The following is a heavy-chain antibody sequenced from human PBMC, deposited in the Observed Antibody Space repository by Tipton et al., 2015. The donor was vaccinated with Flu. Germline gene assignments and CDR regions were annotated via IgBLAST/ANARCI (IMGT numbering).Heavy chain of an antibody. D-gene: IGHD3-10*01. V-gene: IGHV6-1*01. J-gene: IGHJ5*02. CDR3: ARGSGSGPKDWFDP. CDR2: TYQRSMWHH. CDR1: GDSVSSNGAT. Sequence: LVKPTQTLSLTCVVSGDSVSSNGATWNWIRQSPSRGLEWLGKTYQRSMWHHIYAVSVKGRISITPDTSMNQFSLQLNSVTPEDTAVYYCARGSGSGPKDWFDPWGQGTQVTVSA.